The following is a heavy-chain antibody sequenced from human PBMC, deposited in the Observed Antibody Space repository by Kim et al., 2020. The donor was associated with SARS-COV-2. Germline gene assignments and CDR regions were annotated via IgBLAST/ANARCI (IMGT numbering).Heavy chain of an antibody. V-gene: IGHV4-59*08. CDR3: ARLSKASVAVKYQYLDY. D-gene: IGHD2-2*01. CDR2: ISDNGDT. CDR1: GGSISSYY. J-gene: IGHJ4*02. Sequence: SETLSLTCTVSGGSISSYYWTWIRQPPGKGLEWIAYISDNGDTYNNPSLKSRVTMSLDASKNQFSLKLSSVTAADTAVYYCARLSKASVAVKYQYLDYWGQGTLVTVSS.